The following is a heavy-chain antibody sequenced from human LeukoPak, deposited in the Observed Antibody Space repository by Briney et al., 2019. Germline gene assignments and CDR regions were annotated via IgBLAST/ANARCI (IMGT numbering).Heavy chain of an antibody. Sequence: ASVKVSCKVSGYTLTELSMHWVRQAPGKGLEWMGGFDPEDGETIYAQKSQGRVTMTEDTSTDTAYMELSSLRSEDTAVYYCATALTWELPPNDAFDIWGQGTMVTVSS. J-gene: IGHJ3*02. CDR2: FDPEDGET. CDR1: GYTLTELS. D-gene: IGHD1-26*01. V-gene: IGHV1-24*01. CDR3: ATALTWELPPNDAFDI.